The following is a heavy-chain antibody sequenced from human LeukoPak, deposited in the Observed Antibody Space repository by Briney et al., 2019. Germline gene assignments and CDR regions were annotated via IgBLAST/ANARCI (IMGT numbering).Heavy chain of an antibody. V-gene: IGHV1-18*01. CDR1: GYTFTNYA. CDR3: ARNHPYYYDSNGLYYFDY. J-gene: IGHJ4*02. CDR2: ISVYSGNT. Sequence: ASVKVSCKTSGYTFTNYAITWVRRAPGQGLEWLGWISVYSGNTNYAPKLQGRVTMTTDTSTTTVYMELRSLRSDDTAVYYCARNHPYYYDSNGLYYFDYWGQGTLVTVSS. D-gene: IGHD3-22*01.